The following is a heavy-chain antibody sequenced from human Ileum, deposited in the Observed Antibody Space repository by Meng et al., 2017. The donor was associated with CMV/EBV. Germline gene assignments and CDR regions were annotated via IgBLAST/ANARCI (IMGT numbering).Heavy chain of an antibody. Sequence: ASVKVSCKASGYTFTDYYMHWVRQAPGQGLEWMGRIHPNSGDTVYAQKFQGRVTLTRDTSISTAYMEVSSLRSDDTAVYYCARNYRDYWGQGTLVTLL. J-gene: IGHJ4*02. CDR1: GYTFTDYY. CDR2: IHPNSGDT. CDR3: ARNYRDY. D-gene: IGHD3-10*01. V-gene: IGHV1-2*06.